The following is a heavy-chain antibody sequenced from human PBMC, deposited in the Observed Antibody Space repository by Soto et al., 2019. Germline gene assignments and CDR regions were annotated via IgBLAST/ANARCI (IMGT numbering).Heavy chain of an antibody. Sequence: GGSLRLSCAASGFTFSSYGMHWVRQAPGKGLEWVAVIWDDGSNKYYADSVKGRFTISRDNSKNTLYLQMNSLRAEDTAVYYCAREAMRYYFDYWGQGTLVTVSS. CDR1: GFTFSSYG. CDR2: IWDDGSNK. D-gene: IGHD5-18*01. CDR3: AREAMRYYFDY. V-gene: IGHV3-33*01. J-gene: IGHJ4*02.